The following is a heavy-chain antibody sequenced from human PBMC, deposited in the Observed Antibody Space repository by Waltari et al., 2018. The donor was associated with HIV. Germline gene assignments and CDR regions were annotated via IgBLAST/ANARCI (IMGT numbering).Heavy chain of an antibody. Sequence: EVQLLESGGGLVQPGGSLRLSCAASGFTFSSYAMRWVRQAPGKGLEWVSAISGSGGSTYYADSVKGRFTISRDNSKNTLYLQMNSLRAEDTAVYYCAKDLGRRYYYDSSGPYYFDYWGQGTLVTVSS. CDR2: ISGSGGST. CDR1: GFTFSSYA. D-gene: IGHD3-22*01. V-gene: IGHV3-23*01. J-gene: IGHJ4*02. CDR3: AKDLGRRYYYDSSGPYYFDY.